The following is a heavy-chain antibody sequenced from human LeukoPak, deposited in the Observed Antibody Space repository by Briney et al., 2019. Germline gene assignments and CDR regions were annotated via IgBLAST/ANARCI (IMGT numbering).Heavy chain of an antibody. D-gene: IGHD4-23*01. V-gene: IGHV1-46*01. Sequence: ASVKISCKASGYTFTSHHIHWVRQAPGQGHEWMGIINPSGGSTNYGQKFQGRVTMTRDMSTSTVYMELSSLRSDDTAVYYCARDGGNGLRAGLRWFDPWGQGTLVTVSS. CDR2: INPSGGST. CDR1: GYTFTSHH. J-gene: IGHJ5*02. CDR3: ARDGGNGLRAGLRWFDP.